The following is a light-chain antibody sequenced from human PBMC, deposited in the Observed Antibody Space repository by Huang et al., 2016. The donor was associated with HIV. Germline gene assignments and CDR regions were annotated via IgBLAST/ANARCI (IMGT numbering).Light chain of an antibody. J-gene: IGKJ4*01. V-gene: IGKV3-11*01. CDR1: QSVCSF. CDR2: DIS. Sequence: EIVLTQSPATLSLSPGERATLPCSASQSVCSFLAWYQQKPGQVPRLLGYDISNRATGIPAMFSGSGSGTDFTLTISSLEPEEFAVDYCQQRSTGVLGGGTKVEIK. CDR3: QQRSTGV.